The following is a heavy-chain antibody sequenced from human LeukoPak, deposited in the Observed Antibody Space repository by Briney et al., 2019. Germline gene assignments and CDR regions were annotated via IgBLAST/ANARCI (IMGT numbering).Heavy chain of an antibody. CDR3: AREGIIAARPWGWFDP. Sequence: GGSLRLSCAASGFTFSSYSMNWVRQAPGKGLEWVSYISSSSSTIYYADSVKGRFTISRDNAKNSLYLQMNSLRAEDTAVYYCAREGIIAARPWGWFDPWGQGTLVTVSS. CDR2: ISSSSSTI. CDR1: GFTFSSYS. J-gene: IGHJ5*02. V-gene: IGHV3-48*04. D-gene: IGHD6-6*01.